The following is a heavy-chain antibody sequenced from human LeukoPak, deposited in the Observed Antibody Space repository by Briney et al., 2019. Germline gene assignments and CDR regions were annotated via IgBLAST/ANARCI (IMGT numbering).Heavy chain of an antibody. V-gene: IGHV1-2*02. Sequence: VASVKVSCKASGYTFTGYYMHWVRQAPGQGLEWMGWINPKSGGTNYAQKFQGRVTMTRDTSISTAYMELSRLRSDDTAVYYCANRGYYYDSSGYSDALDIWGQGTMVTVSS. D-gene: IGHD3-22*01. CDR3: ANRGYYYDSSGYSDALDI. CDR1: GYTFTGYY. CDR2: INPKSGGT. J-gene: IGHJ3*02.